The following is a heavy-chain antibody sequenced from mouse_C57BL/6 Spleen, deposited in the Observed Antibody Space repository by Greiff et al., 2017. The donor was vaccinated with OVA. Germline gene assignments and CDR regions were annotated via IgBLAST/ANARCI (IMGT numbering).Heavy chain of an antibody. CDR3: TEAYYYGSRGGY. Sequence: VQLQQSGAELVRPGASVTLSCKASGYTFTDYEMHWVKQTPVHGLEWIGAIDPETGGTAYNQKFKGKAILTADKSSSTAYLELRSLPSEDSAVYYCTEAYYYGSRGGYWGQGTTLTVSS. J-gene: IGHJ2*01. D-gene: IGHD1-1*01. V-gene: IGHV1-15*01. CDR1: GYTFTDYE. CDR2: IDPETGGT.